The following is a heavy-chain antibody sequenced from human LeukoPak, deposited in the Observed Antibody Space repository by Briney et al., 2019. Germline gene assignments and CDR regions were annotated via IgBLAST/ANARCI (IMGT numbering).Heavy chain of an antibody. D-gene: IGHD3-22*01. CDR2: MYYSGST. CDR1: GGSISSTSYY. CDR3: ARAPYYYDSSGYYLDY. Sequence: SETLSLTCTVSGGSISSTSYYWGWIRQPPGKGLEWIGNMYYSGSTYYNPSLKSRVTISVDRSKNQFSLKLSSVTAADTAVYYCARAPYYYDSSGYYLDYWGQGTLVTVSS. V-gene: IGHV4-39*07. J-gene: IGHJ4*02.